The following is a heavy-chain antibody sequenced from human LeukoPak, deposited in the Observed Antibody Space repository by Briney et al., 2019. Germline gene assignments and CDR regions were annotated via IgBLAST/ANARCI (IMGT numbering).Heavy chain of an antibody. V-gene: IGHV3-21*01. CDR3: ARTYCSSTSCANWFDP. D-gene: IGHD2-2*01. J-gene: IGHJ5*02. CDR2: ISSSSSYI. CDR1: GFTFSSYS. Sequence: GGSLRLSCAASGFTFSSYSMNWVRQAPGKGLEWVSSISSSSSYIYYADSVKGRFTISRDNAKNSLYLQMNSLRAEDTAVYYCARTYCSSTSCANWFDPWGQGTLVTVSS.